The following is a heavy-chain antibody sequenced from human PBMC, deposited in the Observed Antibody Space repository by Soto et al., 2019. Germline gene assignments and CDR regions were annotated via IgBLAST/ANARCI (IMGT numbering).Heavy chain of an antibody. D-gene: IGHD3-3*01. CDR1: GGSISSGDYY. J-gene: IGHJ5*02. CDR2: IYYSGST. Sequence: SETLSLTCTVSGGSISSGDYYWSWIRQPPGKGLEWIGYIYYSGSTYYNPSLKSRVTISVDTSKNQFSLKLSSVTAADTAVYYCAREVVYDFWSDYEPWFDPWGQGTLVTVSS. V-gene: IGHV4-30-4*01. CDR3: AREVVYDFWSDYEPWFDP.